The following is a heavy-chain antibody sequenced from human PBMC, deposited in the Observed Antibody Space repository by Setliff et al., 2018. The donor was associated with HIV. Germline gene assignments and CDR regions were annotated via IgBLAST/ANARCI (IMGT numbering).Heavy chain of an antibody. D-gene: IGHD2-2*01. V-gene: IGHV4-34*01. CDR2: INHRGSA. CDR1: GGSLSGHY. CDR3: ARNWPSRSYCRAYSCYQTLFYV. J-gene: IGHJ4*02. Sequence: SETLSLTCAVDGGSLSGHYWSWIRQTPGEGLAWIAEINHRGSANYSPTLKSRVVTSVESSKHQLSLRLSSVTAADTGVYYCARNWPSRSYCRAYSCYQTLFYVWGPGILVTVS.